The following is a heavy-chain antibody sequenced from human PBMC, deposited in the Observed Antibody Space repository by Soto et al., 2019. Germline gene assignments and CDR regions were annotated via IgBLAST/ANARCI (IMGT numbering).Heavy chain of an antibody. J-gene: IGHJ4*02. CDR1: GFTVSTHG. CDR3: TGEGESGY. D-gene: IGHD2-8*02. V-gene: IGHV3-30*03. Sequence: QVQLVESGGGVVQPGRSLRLSCAVSGFTVSTHGMHWVRQAPGKGLEWVAVISRDGNTKYYADSVKDRFTICRDNSRNILCLEMYRMRGDDMAADYCTGEGESGYWGPGTLVTVSS. CDR2: ISRDGNTK.